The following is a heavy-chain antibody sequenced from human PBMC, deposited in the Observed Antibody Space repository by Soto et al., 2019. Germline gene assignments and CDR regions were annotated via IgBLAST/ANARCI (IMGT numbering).Heavy chain of an antibody. CDR1: GYTFTAYG. Sequence: QVQLVQSGPEVKMPGASVKVSCKTSGYTFTAYGLAWLRQAPGQRPEWMGWVSTNDDRTNYAQKFQGRVTMTTDRSTTTTYMEPRSLRADDTAVYYCTRELNTESSAYYSFAYWGQGTLVTVSS. V-gene: IGHV1-18*01. D-gene: IGHD3-22*01. CDR2: VSTNDDRT. J-gene: IGHJ4*02. CDR3: TRELNTESSAYYSFAY.